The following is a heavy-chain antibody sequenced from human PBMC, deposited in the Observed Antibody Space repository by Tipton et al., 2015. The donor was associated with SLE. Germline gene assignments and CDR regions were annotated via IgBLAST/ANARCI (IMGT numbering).Heavy chain of an antibody. J-gene: IGHJ6*02. CDR1: GGSISTNY. CDR3: ARGMVTWRGAILGVDV. D-gene: IGHD2-21*02. CDR2: NSYGGGT. V-gene: IGHV4-59*08. Sequence: TLSLTCSVSGGSISTNYWIWIRQPPGKGLEWIGYNSYGGGTNYNPSLKSRVTMSVDTAKNQFSLKLTSVTAADTAVYYCARGMVTWRGAILGVDVWGQGTTVNVSS.